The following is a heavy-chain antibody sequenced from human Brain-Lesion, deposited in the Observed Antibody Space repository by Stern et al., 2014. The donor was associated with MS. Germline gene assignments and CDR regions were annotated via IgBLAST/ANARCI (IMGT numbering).Heavy chain of an antibody. Sequence: EVQLVQSGAEVKKPGESLKISCKGSGYRFTSNWIGWVRQMPGKGLEWMGIIWPGDSDTRYSPSFQGQVTISADKSISTAYLQWSSLQASDTAMYYCARRGDSSSSGFDYWGQVTLVIVSS. CDR2: IWPGDSDT. CDR3: ARRGDSSSSGFDY. D-gene: IGHD6-6*01. V-gene: IGHV5-51*01. J-gene: IGHJ4*02. CDR1: GYRFTSNW.